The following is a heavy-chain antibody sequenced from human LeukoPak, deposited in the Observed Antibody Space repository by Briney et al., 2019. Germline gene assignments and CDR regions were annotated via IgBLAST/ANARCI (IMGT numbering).Heavy chain of an antibody. CDR2: ISSSSSYI. Sequence: GGSLRLSCAASGFTFSSYSMNWVRQAPGKGLEWVSSISSSSSYIYYADSVKGRFTISRDNAKNSLYLQMNSLRAEDTAVYCCARDWGYYGMDVWGQGTTVTVSS. CDR1: GFTFSSYS. CDR3: ARDWGYYGMDV. D-gene: IGHD3-16*01. J-gene: IGHJ6*02. V-gene: IGHV3-21*01.